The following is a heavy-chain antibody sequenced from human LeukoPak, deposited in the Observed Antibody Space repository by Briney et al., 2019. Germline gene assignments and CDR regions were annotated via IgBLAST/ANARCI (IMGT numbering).Heavy chain of an antibody. V-gene: IGHV3-53*01. CDR1: GFTVSSNY. Sequence: GGSLRLSCAASGFTVSSNYMSWVRQAPGRGLEWVSVIYSGGSTYYADSVKGRFTISRDNSKNTLYLQMNSLRADDTAVYYCARSSSGYYYGSFGYWGQGTLVTVSS. CDR2: IYSGGST. CDR3: ARSSSGYYYGSFGY. J-gene: IGHJ4*02. D-gene: IGHD3-22*01.